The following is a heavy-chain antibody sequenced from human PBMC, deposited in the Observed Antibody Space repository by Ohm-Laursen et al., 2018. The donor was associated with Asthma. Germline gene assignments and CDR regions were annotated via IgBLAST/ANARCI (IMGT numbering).Heavy chain of an antibody. CDR3: ARIGPEWELPGREYSLHH. CDR1: GFTFSRYS. J-gene: IGHJ1*01. V-gene: IGHV3-21*01. CDR2: ISTASSFI. D-gene: IGHD1-26*01. Sequence: SLRLSCTASGFTFSRYSIHWVRQIPGKGLEWVASISTASSFIYYADSVRGRFTTSRDNVRDSVNLQMNSLRAEDTALYYCARIGPEWELPGREYSLHHWGEGTLVTVSS.